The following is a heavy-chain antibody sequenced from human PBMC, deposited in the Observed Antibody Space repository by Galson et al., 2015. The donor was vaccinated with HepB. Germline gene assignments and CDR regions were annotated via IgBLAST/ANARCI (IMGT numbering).Heavy chain of an antibody. CDR3: ARGSLLWFGELFF. Sequence: SVKVSCKASGYSFTTYGISWVRQAPGQGLEWMGWISAHNGNTKYAQKLQGRVSMTTDTSTSTAYTELRSLRSDDTAVYFCARGSLLWFGELFFWAQGTLVTVSS. CDR1: GYSFTTYG. CDR2: ISAHNGNT. V-gene: IGHV1-18*01. D-gene: IGHD3-10*01. J-gene: IGHJ4*02.